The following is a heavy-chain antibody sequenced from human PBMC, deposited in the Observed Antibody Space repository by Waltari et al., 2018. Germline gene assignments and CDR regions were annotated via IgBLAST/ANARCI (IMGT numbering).Heavy chain of an antibody. D-gene: IGHD4-17*01. Sequence: QVQLVESGGGMVQPGRSLRLSCAASGFTFSSYGMHWVRQAPGKGLEWVAVIWYDGSNKYYADSVKGRFTISRDNSKNTLYLQMNSLRAEDTAVYYCAITHGDNNYYYGMDVWGQGTTVTVSS. V-gene: IGHV3-33*01. CDR3: AITHGDNNYYYGMDV. CDR1: GFTFSSYG. CDR2: IWYDGSNK. J-gene: IGHJ6*02.